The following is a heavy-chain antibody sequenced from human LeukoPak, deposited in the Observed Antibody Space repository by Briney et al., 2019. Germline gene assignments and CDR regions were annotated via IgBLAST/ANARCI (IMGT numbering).Heavy chain of an antibody. CDR2: ISGSGGST. CDR3: AKGGRGTFVVVVS. Sequence: GGSLRLSCAASGFTFSSYAMSWVRQAPGKGLEWVSAISGSGGSTYYADSVKGRFTLSRDNAKNSLFLQMNSLRAEDTAVYYCAKGGRGTFVVVVSWGQGTLVTVSS. D-gene: IGHD2-15*01. V-gene: IGHV3-23*01. J-gene: IGHJ4*02. CDR1: GFTFSSYA.